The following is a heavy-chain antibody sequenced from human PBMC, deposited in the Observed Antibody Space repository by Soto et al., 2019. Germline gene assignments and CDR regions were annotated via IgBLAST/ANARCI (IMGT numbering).Heavy chain of an antibody. CDR1: GFTFSSYS. Sequence: EVQLVESGGGLVQPGGSLRLSCAASGFTFSSYSMNWVRQAPGKGLEWVSYISSSSSTIYYADSVKGRFTISRDNAKNSLYLQMNSLRDEDTAVYYCARAPRSGSYYNLWYFDYWGQGTLVTVSS. CDR2: ISSSSSTI. J-gene: IGHJ4*02. V-gene: IGHV3-48*02. CDR3: ARAPRSGSYYNLWYFDY. D-gene: IGHD3-10*01.